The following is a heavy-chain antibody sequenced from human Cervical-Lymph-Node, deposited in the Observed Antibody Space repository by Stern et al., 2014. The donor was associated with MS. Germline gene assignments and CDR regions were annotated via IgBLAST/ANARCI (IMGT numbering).Heavy chain of an antibody. CDR3: ARTYDSSGYGLDY. D-gene: IGHD3-22*01. V-gene: IGHV5-51*03. CDR1: GYTFTAYW. J-gene: IGHJ4*02. CDR2: ISPGDSDT. Sequence: EVQLVESGAAVKKSGESLKISCEASGYTFTAYWIGWVRQMPGKGLEWMGPISPGDSDTRYSPSFQGRVTISADKSITTAYLQWSSLKASDSAIYYCARTYDSSGYGLDYWGQGTVVTVSS.